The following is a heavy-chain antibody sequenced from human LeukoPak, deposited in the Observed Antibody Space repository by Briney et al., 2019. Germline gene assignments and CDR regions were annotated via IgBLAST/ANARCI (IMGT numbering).Heavy chain of an antibody. CDR1: GGSISSGSYY. CDR2: IYTSGST. Sequence: PSETLSLTCTVSGGSISSGSYYWSWIRQPAGKGLEWIGRIYTSGSTNYNPSLKSRVTISVDTSKNQFSLKLSSVTAADTAVYYCARHKYRDSSGYPNFDYWGQGTLVTVSS. CDR3: ARHKYRDSSGYPNFDY. D-gene: IGHD3-22*01. V-gene: IGHV4-61*02. J-gene: IGHJ4*02.